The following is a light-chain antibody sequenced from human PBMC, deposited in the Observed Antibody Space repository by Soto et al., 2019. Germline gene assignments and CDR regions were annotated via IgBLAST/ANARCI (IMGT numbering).Light chain of an antibody. CDR1: QSISSY. CDR2: AAS. J-gene: IGKJ1*01. V-gene: IGKV1-39*01. CDR3: QQRYSTPPWT. Sequence: DIQMTQSPSSLSASVGDRVTITCRASQSISSYLNWYQQKPGKAPKLLIYAASSLQSGVPSRFSGSESGTDFTLTISSLQPEDFATYYCQQRYSTPPWTFGQGTKVEIK.